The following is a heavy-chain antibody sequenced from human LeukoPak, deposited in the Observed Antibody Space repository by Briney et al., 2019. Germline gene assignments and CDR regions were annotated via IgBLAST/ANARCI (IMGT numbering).Heavy chain of an antibody. J-gene: IGHJ5*02. Sequence: ASVKVSCTASGYTFTSYGISWVRQAPGQGLEWMGWISAYNGNTNYAQKLQGRVTMTTDTSTSTAYMELRSLRSDDTAMYYCARDVIVGATTGWFDPWGQGTLVTVSS. D-gene: IGHD1-26*01. CDR1: GYTFTSYG. V-gene: IGHV1-18*01. CDR3: ARDVIVGATTGWFDP. CDR2: ISAYNGNT.